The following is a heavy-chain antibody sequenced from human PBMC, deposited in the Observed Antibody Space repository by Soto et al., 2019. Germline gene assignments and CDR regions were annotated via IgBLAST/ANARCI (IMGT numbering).Heavy chain of an antibody. CDR3: ARRGSNYGSGIYYYMDV. Sequence: SETLSLTCTVSGGSISSYYWSWIRQPPGKGLEWIGYIYYSGSTNYNPSLKSRVTISVDTSKNQFSLKLSSVTAADTAVYYCARRGSNYGSGIYYYMDVWGKGTTVTVSS. V-gene: IGHV4-59*08. CDR2: IYYSGST. CDR1: GGSISSYY. D-gene: IGHD3-10*01. J-gene: IGHJ6*03.